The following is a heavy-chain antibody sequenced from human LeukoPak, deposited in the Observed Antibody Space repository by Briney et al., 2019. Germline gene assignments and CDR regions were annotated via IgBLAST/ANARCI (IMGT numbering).Heavy chain of an antibody. Sequence: SETLSLTCTVSGGSISSYYWSWIRQPPGKGLEWIGYMYNSGSANHNPSLKSRVTISVDTSKNQFSLKLSSVTAADTAVYYCAREGSSGPLDYWGQGTLVTVSS. V-gene: IGHV4-59*01. CDR2: MYNSGSA. D-gene: IGHD6-19*01. CDR1: GGSISSYY. CDR3: AREGSSGPLDY. J-gene: IGHJ4*02.